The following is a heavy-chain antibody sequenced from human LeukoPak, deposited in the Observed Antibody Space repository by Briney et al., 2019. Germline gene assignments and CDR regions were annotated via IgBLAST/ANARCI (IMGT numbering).Heavy chain of an antibody. CDR2: INPSGGST. D-gene: IGHD2-21*01. CDR1: GYTFTSYY. J-gene: IGHJ4*02. V-gene: IGHV1-46*01. Sequence: ASVKVSCKASGYTFTSYYMHWVRQAPGQGLEWMGIINPSGGSTSYAQKFQGRVTMTRDTSTSTVYMELSRLRSDDTAVYYCASIPGVPDEFDYWGQGTLVTVSS. CDR3: ASIPGVPDEFDY.